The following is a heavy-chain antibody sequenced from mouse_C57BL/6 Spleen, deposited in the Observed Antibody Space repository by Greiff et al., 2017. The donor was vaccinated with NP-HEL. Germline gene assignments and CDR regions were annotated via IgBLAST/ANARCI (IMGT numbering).Heavy chain of an antibody. D-gene: IGHD1-1*01. CDR2: IYPGDGDT. CDR3: AREGYYGSSWYFDV. Sequence: VQLQQSGAELVKPGASVKISCKASGYAFSSYWMNWVKQRPGKGLEWIGQIYPGDGDTNYNGKFKGKATLTADTSSSTTYMQLSSLTSEDSAVYFCAREGYYGSSWYFDVGGTGTTVTVSS. J-gene: IGHJ1*03. V-gene: IGHV1-80*01. CDR1: GYAFSSYW.